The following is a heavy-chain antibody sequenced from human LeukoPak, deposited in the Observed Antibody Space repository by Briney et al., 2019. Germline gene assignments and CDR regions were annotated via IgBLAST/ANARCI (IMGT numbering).Heavy chain of an antibody. Sequence: RASETLSLTCTVSGGSISSYCWSWIRQPPGKGLEWIGYIYHSGSTKYNPSLKSRVTISVDTSKNQFSLKLSSVTAADTAVYYCARDGYSGNDGLWGQGSLVTVSS. J-gene: IGHJ4*02. CDR3: ARDGYSGNDGL. V-gene: IGHV4-59*01. CDR2: IYHSGST. D-gene: IGHD5-12*01. CDR1: GGSISSYC.